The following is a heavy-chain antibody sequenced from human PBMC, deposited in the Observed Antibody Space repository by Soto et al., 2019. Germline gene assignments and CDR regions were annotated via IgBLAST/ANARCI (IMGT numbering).Heavy chain of an antibody. D-gene: IGHD3-22*01. CDR2: IYPGDSDT. V-gene: IGHV5-51*01. CDR1: GYSFTIYW. Sequence: GYSLKISCKGSGYSFTIYWIGWVRQMPGKGLEWMGIIYPGDSDTRYSPSFQGQVTISADKSISTAYLQWSSLKASDTAMYYCARHGXYYDSSGYYPVPYWFDPWGQGTLVTVSS. J-gene: IGHJ5*02. CDR3: ARHGXYYDSSGYYPVPYWFDP.